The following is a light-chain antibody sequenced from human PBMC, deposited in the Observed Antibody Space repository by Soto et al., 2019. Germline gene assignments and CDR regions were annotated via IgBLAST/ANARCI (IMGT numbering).Light chain of an antibody. CDR3: AAWDDSRDV. CDR1: SSNIGSNT. CDR2: SNN. V-gene: IGLV1-44*01. Sequence: QSVLTQPPSASGTPGQRVTISCSGSSSNIGSNTVNWYQQLPGTAPKLLIYSNNQRPSGVPDRFSGSKSGTSASLASSGLQSEDEADYYCAAWDDSRDVFGTGTKVTVL. J-gene: IGLJ1*01.